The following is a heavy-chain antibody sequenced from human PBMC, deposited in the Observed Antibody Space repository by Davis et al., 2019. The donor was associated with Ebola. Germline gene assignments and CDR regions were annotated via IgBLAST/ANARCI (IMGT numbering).Heavy chain of an antibody. Sequence: PAGSLRPSCPASGFAFPDYSMHWIRQPPEGLLWVADTHPEGVTIRYADSVRGRFTIPRDNVNSILYLQMNSLRPEDSAIYYCARSHYYNGQDLWGQGTRVTVSS. CDR1: GFAFPDYS. V-gene: IGHV3-74*01. D-gene: IGHD3-10*01. CDR3: ARSHYYNGQDL. J-gene: IGHJ6*02. CDR2: THPEGVTI.